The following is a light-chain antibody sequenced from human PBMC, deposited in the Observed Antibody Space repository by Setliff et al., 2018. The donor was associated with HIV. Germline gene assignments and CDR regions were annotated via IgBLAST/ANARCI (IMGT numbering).Light chain of an antibody. V-gene: IGLV2-11*01. CDR3: CSYAGSYPSLYV. CDR2: DVT. CDR1: SSDVGGYNY. Sequence: SALAQPRSVSGSPGQSVTISCTGTSSDVGGYNYVSWYQHLPGKAPKLMIYDVTKRPSGVPDRFSGSKSGNTASLTISGLQSEDEADYYCCSYAGSYPSLYVFGTGT. J-gene: IGLJ1*01.